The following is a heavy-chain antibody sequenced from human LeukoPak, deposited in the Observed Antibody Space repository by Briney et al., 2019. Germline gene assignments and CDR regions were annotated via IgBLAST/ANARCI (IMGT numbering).Heavy chain of an antibody. V-gene: IGHV3-21*04. CDR2: ISSSSSYI. CDR1: GFTFNTYS. Sequence: GGSLRLSCEASGFTFNTYSMNWARQAPGKGLEWVSSISSSSSYIYYADSVKGRFTISRDNAKNSLYLQMNSLRAEDTALYYCAKDGTVAGTSGWFDPWGQGTLVTVSS. D-gene: IGHD6-19*01. CDR3: AKDGTVAGTSGWFDP. J-gene: IGHJ5*02.